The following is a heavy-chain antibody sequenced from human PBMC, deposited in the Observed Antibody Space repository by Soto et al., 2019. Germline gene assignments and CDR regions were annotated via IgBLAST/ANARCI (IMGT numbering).Heavy chain of an antibody. CDR2: INSDGSST. CDR1: GFTFTSYW. D-gene: IGHD1-26*01. Sequence: GGSLRLSCAASGFTFTSYWMNWVRQAPGKGLVWVSRINSDGSSTTYADSVKGRFTISRDNAKNTLFLQMHSLRAEDTAVYYCARDKWDLRGLDYWGQGTLVTVSS. CDR3: ARDKWDLRGLDY. J-gene: IGHJ4*02. V-gene: IGHV3-74*01.